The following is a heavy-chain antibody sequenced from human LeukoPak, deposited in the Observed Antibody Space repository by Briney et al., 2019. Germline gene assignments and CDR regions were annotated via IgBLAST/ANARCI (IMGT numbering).Heavy chain of an antibody. V-gene: IGHV5-51*01. CDR3: ARRNYDFWSGSHYMDV. CDR2: IYPGDSDT. Sequence: PGESLKISCKGSGYSFTSYWIGWVRQMPGKGLEWMGIIYPGDSDTRYSPSFQGQVTISADKSISTAYLQWSGLKASDTAMYYCARRNYDFWSGSHYMDVWGKGTTVTVSS. J-gene: IGHJ6*03. D-gene: IGHD3-3*01. CDR1: GYSFTSYW.